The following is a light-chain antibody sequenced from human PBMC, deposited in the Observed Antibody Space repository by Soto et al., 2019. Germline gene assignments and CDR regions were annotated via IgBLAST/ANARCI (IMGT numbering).Light chain of an antibody. V-gene: IGLV2-8*01. CDR1: SSDVGGYNY. J-gene: IGLJ2*01. CDR3: SSYAGSNNLVV. CDR2: EVS. Sequence: QSALTQPPSASGYPGQSVTISCTGTSSDVGGYNYVSWYQQHQGKAPKLMIYEVSKRPSGVPDRFSGSKSGNTASLTVSGLQAEDEADYYCSSYAGSNNLVVFGGGTKLTVL.